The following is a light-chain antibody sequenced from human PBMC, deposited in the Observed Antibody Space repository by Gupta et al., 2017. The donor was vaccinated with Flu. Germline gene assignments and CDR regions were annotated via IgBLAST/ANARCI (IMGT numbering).Light chain of an antibody. CDR2: GAS. Sequence: DIVLTQSPGTLSLSPGERATLSCMTSQSVNSAVFAWYRQKPGQTPRLIIYGASNRADGSPGRFSGGGSEKDFTLTSSRREDEDFAVYYLQHYSNSIIFGQGTKVEIK. J-gene: IGKJ2*01. CDR1: QSVNSAV. V-gene: IGKV3-20*01. CDR3: QHYSNSII.